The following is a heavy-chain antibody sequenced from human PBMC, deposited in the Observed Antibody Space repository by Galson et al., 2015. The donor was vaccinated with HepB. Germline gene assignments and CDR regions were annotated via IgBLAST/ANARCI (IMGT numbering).Heavy chain of an antibody. CDR3: ARGVGGLHYYLDY. CDR2: ISYDGSNK. Sequence: SLRLSCAASGFTFSSYAIHWVRQAPGKGLEWVAVISYDGSNKYYADSVKGRFTISRDNSKNTLYLQMNSLRAEDTAVYYCARGVGGLHYYLDYWGRGTRVTVSS. D-gene: IGHD3-10*01. J-gene: IGHJ4*02. CDR1: GFTFSSYA. V-gene: IGHV3-30*04.